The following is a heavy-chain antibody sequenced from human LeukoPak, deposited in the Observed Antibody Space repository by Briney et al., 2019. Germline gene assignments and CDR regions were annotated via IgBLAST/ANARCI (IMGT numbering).Heavy chain of an antibody. CDR3: AKDTAYYFGSGSYNFYLDY. Sequence: GGSLRLSCAASGFTFSSYAMSWVRQAPGKGLEWVSAISGSGGSTYYADSVKGRFTISRDNSKNTLYLQMNSLRAEDTAVYYCAKDTAYYFGSGSYNFYLDYWGQGTLVTVSS. CDR1: GFTFSSYA. V-gene: IGHV3-23*01. CDR2: ISGSGGST. D-gene: IGHD3-10*01. J-gene: IGHJ4*02.